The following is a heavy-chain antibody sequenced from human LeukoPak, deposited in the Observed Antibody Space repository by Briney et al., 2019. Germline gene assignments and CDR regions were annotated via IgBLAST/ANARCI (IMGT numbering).Heavy chain of an antibody. CDR3: ARVGDYENSGSQPFDY. CDR1: GFSLSGYW. V-gene: IGHV3-7*01. J-gene: IGHJ4*02. CDR2: INRDGSQK. Sequence: GGSLGLSCAASGFSLSGYWMTWVRQAPGKGLEWVANINRDGSQKNHVDSVQGRFTISRDNSKNTLYLQMNNLRVEDTAVYYCARVGDYENSGSQPFDYWGQGTLVTVSS. D-gene: IGHD3-22*01.